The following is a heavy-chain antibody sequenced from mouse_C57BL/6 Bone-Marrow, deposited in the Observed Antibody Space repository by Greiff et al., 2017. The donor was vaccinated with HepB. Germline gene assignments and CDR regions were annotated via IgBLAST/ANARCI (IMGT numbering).Heavy chain of an antibody. D-gene: IGHD1-1*01. J-gene: IGHJ1*03. CDR3: ARTGHYYGSSYVGYFDV. Sequence: QVQLQQSGAELVKPGASVKLSCKASGYTFTSYWMHWVKQRPGQGLEWIGMIHPNSGSTNYNEKFKSKATLTVDKSSSTAYMQLSSLTSEDSAVYYCARTGHYYGSSYVGYFDVWGTGTTVTVSS. V-gene: IGHV1-64*01. CDR2: IHPNSGST. CDR1: GYTFTSYW.